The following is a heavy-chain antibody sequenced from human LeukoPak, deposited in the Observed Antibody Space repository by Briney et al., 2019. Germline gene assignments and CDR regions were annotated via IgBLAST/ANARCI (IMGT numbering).Heavy chain of an antibody. CDR2: ISSSGSTI. J-gene: IGHJ4*02. CDR3: ASPNDVGY. D-gene: IGHD1-1*01. CDR1: GFTLSDYY. Sequence: SLRRSCSAPGFTLSDYYMSWIGQAPGKGLEWVSYISSSGSTIYYADSVRGRFTISRDNAKNSLYLQMNSLRAEDTAVYYCASPNDVGYWGQGTLVTVSS. V-gene: IGHV3-11*04.